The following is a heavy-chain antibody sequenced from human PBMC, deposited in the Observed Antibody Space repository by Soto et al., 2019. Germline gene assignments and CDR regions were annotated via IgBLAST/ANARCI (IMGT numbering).Heavy chain of an antibody. V-gene: IGHV3-33*01. D-gene: IGHD3-16*01. CDR1: EFTFRIYS. CDR3: ARDATFGTKGGSVDI. Sequence: QVQLVESGGGVVQPGRSLRLSCAASEFTFRIYSMHWVRQSPGKGLEWVAVMWYDGTNKYYGESVKGRFTISRDNSENTLYLQMNSLRVEDTAVYYCARDATFGTKGGSVDIWGHGTLVTVSS. J-gene: IGHJ3*02. CDR2: MWYDGTNK.